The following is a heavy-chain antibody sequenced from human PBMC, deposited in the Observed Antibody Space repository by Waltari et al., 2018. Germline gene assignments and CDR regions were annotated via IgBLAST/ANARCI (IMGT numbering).Heavy chain of an antibody. V-gene: IGHV4-30-4*08. CDR2: IYYSVGT. CDR3: ARGTGGLHLGELSFLDY. CDR1: GGSISSGGYY. Sequence: QVQLQESGPGLVKPSQTLSLTCTVSGGSISSGGYYWSWIRQPPGKGLEWIGYIYYSVGTSYTPSLKLRVTISVDTSKNQFSLKLSSVTAADTAVYYCARGTGGLHLGELSFLDYWGQGTLVTVSS. J-gene: IGHJ4*02. D-gene: IGHD3-16*02.